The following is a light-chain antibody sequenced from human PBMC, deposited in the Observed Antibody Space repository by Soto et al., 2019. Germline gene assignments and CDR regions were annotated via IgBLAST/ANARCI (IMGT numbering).Light chain of an antibody. Sequence: QSALTQPASVSGSPGQSITVSCTGTSRDIGGYNYVSWYQHHPGKAPQLIIYEVNLRPSGVSDRFSASKSGDTASLTISGLQAGDEADYYCCSYSTSNTHNYVFGTGTKVTVL. J-gene: IGLJ1*01. CDR1: SRDIGGYNY. CDR2: EVN. CDR3: CSYSTSNTHNYV. V-gene: IGLV2-14*01.